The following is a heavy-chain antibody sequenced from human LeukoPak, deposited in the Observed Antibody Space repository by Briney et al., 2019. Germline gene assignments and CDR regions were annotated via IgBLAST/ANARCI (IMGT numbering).Heavy chain of an antibody. CDR2: IFYDGSNK. CDR1: GFTFSSYG. J-gene: IGHJ6*04. CDR3: ARKQAAAMDV. Sequence: GGSLRLSCAASGFTFSSYGIHWVRQAPGKGLEWLAMIFYDGSNKYYIDSVKGRFTMSRDNPKDTAYLQMNSLRAEDTAVYYCARKQAAAMDVWGKGTTDTVSS. V-gene: IGHV3-30*12. D-gene: IGHD6-13*01.